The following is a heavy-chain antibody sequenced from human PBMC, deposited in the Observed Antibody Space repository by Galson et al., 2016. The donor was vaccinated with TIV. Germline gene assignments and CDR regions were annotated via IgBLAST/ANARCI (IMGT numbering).Heavy chain of an antibody. J-gene: IGHJ4*02. CDR3: ARDPRIYGDYLLAYFDY. Sequence: SLRLSCAASGFTFSSYGMHWVRQAPGKGLEWVAVTLYDGTKKFYADSVKGRFTISKDNSKNTVSLETNSLRLEDTAVYYCARDPRIYGDYLLAYFDYWGQGTLLTVSS. V-gene: IGHV3-30*03. CDR1: GFTFSSYG. D-gene: IGHD4-17*01. CDR2: TLYDGTKK.